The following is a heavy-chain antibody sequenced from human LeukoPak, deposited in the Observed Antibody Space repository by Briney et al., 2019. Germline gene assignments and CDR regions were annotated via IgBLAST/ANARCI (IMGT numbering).Heavy chain of an antibody. CDR3: ARGASVSGGTFDS. D-gene: IGHD1-26*01. CDR1: GLTFSNYW. Sequence: GGSLRLSCAASGLTFSNYWMTWVRQAPGKGLEWVATIKQDGSEKYYVDSVKGRFTISRDNAKNSLYLQMNSLRAEDTAVYYCARGASVSGGTFDSWGQGTLVTVSS. V-gene: IGHV3-7*01. CDR2: IKQDGSEK. J-gene: IGHJ4*02.